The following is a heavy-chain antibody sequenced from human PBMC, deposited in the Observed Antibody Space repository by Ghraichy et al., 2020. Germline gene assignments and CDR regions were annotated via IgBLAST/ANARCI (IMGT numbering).Heavy chain of an antibody. CDR2: ISGSGGST. CDR1: GFTFSSYA. CDR3: AKDRYSSNWFDP. Sequence: GGSLRLSCAASGFTFSSYAMSWVRQAPGKGLEWVSAISGSGGSTYYADSVKGRFTISRDNSKNTLYLQMNSLRAEDTAIYYCAKDRYSSNWFDPWGQGTLVTVSS. J-gene: IGHJ5*02. V-gene: IGHV3-23*01. D-gene: IGHD6-13*01.